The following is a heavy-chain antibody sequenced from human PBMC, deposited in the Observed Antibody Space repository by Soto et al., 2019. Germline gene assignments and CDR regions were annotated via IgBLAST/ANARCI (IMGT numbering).Heavy chain of an antibody. V-gene: IGHV1-18*01. CDR3: ARDGEGNYYGSGSYAEYYYYYYGMDV. J-gene: IGHJ6*02. Sequence: ASVKVSCKASGYTFTSYGISWVRQAPGQGLEWMGWISAYNGNTNYAQKLQGRVTMTTDTSTSTAYMELRSLRSDDTAVYYCARDGEGNYYGSGSYAEYYYYYYGMDVWG. CDR2: ISAYNGNT. CDR1: GYTFTSYG. D-gene: IGHD3-10*01.